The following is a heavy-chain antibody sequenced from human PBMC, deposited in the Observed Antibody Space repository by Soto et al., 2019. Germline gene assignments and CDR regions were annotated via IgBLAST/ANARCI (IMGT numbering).Heavy chain of an antibody. CDR3: ARAVRSGSYPYYYGMDV. D-gene: IGHD3-10*01. CDR2: ISYDGSNK. Sequence: PGGSLRLSCAASGFTFSSYAMHWVRQAPGKGLEWVAVISYDGSNKYYADSVKGRFTISRDNSKNTLYLQMNSLRVEDTAVYYCARAVRSGSYPYYYGMDVWGQGTTVTVSS. J-gene: IGHJ6*02. CDR1: GFTFSSYA. V-gene: IGHV3-30-3*01.